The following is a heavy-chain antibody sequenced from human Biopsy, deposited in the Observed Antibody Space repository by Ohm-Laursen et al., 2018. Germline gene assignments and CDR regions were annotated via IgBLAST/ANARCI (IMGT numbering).Heavy chain of an antibody. CDR2: IYYDGIT. Sequence: SETLSLTCAVSGYSVTNDYYWGWIRQPPGKGLEWIGNIYYDGITYYNPSLKSRVAMSVDTSKNQFSLRLTSVIAADTAVYYCARVAGGYAYYYGMDVWGQGTTVIVSS. D-gene: IGHD5-12*01. CDR1: GYSVTNDYY. J-gene: IGHJ6*02. CDR3: ARVAGGYAYYYGMDV. V-gene: IGHV4-38-2*01.